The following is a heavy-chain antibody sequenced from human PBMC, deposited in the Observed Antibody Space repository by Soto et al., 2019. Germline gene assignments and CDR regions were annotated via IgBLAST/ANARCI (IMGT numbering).Heavy chain of an antibody. V-gene: IGHV3-74*01. CDR2: INSDGSST. Sequence: EVQLVESGGGLVQPGGSLRLSCAASGFTFSSYWMHWVRQAPGKGLVWVSRINSDGSSTSYADYVKGRFTISRDNAKNTLYLQMNSLRAEDTAVYYCAREYYDFWSGYYSYYYYGMDVWGQGTTVTVSS. CDR1: GFTFSSYW. D-gene: IGHD3-3*01. CDR3: AREYYDFWSGYYSYYYYGMDV. J-gene: IGHJ6*02.